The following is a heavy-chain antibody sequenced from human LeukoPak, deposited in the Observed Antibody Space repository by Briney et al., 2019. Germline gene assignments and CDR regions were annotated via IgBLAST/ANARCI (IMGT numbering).Heavy chain of an antibody. V-gene: IGHV4-61*02. Sequence: SQTLSLTCTVSGGSISSGNYYWSWIRQPAGKGLGYIGRIYNSGITNYNPSLKSRVTISVDTSKNQFSLKLSSVTAADTAVYYCARLSSSWYQDWYFDLWGRGTLVTVSS. J-gene: IGHJ2*01. CDR2: IYNSGIT. CDR1: GGSISSGNYY. CDR3: ARLSSSWYQDWYFDL. D-gene: IGHD6-13*01.